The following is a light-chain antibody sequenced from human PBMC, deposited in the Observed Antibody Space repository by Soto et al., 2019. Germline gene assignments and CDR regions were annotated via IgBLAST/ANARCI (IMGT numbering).Light chain of an antibody. CDR1: QSVSSN. CDR3: QQYNNWTRRT. V-gene: IGKV3-15*01. Sequence: EIVMTQSPATLSVSPGERATLSCRASQSVSSNLAWYQQNPGQAPRLLIYGASTRATGIPARFSGSGSGTEFTLTISSLHSEDFAVYYCQQYNNWTRRTFVQGTMVDTK. J-gene: IGKJ1*01. CDR2: GAS.